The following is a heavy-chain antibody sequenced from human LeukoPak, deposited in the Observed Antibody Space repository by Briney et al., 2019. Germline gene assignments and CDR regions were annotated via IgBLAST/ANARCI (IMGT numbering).Heavy chain of an antibody. J-gene: IGHJ4*02. Sequence: GGSLRLSCSASGFTFSTYAMNWARQAPRKGLEYVSAISSNGGSTYYADSVKGRFTISRDNSKNTLYLQMSSLRADDTAVYYCVKGRVPRAYSGTYLRFDSWGQGTLVTVSS. D-gene: IGHD1-26*01. CDR3: VKGRVPRAYSGTYLRFDS. CDR1: GFTFSTYA. CDR2: ISSNGGST. V-gene: IGHV3-64D*06.